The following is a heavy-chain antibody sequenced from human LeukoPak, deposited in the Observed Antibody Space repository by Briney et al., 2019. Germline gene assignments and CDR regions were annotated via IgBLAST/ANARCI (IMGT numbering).Heavy chain of an antibody. V-gene: IGHV1-18*01. CDR3: ARAGQGYYYATSAYYYDY. Sequence: ASVKVSCKASGYTFTNCGISWVRQAPGQGLEWMGWISAYNGNPTYAQKLQGRVTVTTDTSTTTAYMELRSLTSDDTAVYFCARAGQGYYYATSAYYYDYWGQGTLVTVSS. J-gene: IGHJ4*02. CDR2: ISAYNGNP. CDR1: GYTFTNCG. D-gene: IGHD3-22*01.